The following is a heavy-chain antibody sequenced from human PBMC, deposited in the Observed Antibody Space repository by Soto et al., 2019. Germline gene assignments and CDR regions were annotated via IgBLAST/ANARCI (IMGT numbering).Heavy chain of an antibody. CDR3: ARRTGKIFGVVTHIGTYFDY. V-gene: IGHV3-23*01. J-gene: IGHJ4*02. D-gene: IGHD3-3*01. CDR1: GFTFSSYA. Sequence: GGSLRLSCAASGFTFSSYAMSWVRQAPGKGLEWVSAISGSGGSTYYADSVKGRFTISRDNSKNTLYLQMNSLRAEDTAVYYCARRTGKIFGVVTHIGTYFDYWGQGTLVTVSS. CDR2: ISGSGGST.